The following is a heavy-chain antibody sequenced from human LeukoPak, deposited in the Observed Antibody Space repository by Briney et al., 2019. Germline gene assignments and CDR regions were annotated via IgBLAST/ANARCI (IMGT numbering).Heavy chain of an antibody. CDR1: GFTLSVYW. CDR3: VRGIEVAGTFSWFDP. J-gene: IGHJ5*02. CDR2: INKDGSST. D-gene: IGHD6-19*01. Sequence: AGGSLRLSCAASGFTLSVYWMHWVRHAPGKGLVWLSRINKDGSSTTYADSVKGRFTISRDNAKNTLYLQMNSLRAEDTAIYYCVRGIEVAGTFSWFDPWGQGTLVTVSS. V-gene: IGHV3-74*01.